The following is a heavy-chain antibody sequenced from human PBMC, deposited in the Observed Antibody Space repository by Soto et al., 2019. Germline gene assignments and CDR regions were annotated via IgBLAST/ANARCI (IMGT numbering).Heavy chain of an antibody. J-gene: IGHJ4*02. V-gene: IGHV3-23*01. CDR3: AKDFSRPLVGTGSIFGVGIVDY. D-gene: IGHD3-3*01. Sequence: GGSLRLSCAASGFTFSSYAMSWVRQAPGKGLEWVSTISESGGSTYSADSVKGRFTISRDNSKNTLYLQMNSLRAEDTAVYYCAKDFSRPLVGTGSIFGVGIVDYWGQGTLVTVSS. CDR1: GFTFSSYA. CDR2: ISESGGST.